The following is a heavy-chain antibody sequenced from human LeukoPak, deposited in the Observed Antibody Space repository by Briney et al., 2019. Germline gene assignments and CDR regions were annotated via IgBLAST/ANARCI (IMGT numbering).Heavy chain of an antibody. D-gene: IGHD2-2*01. CDR2: ISAYNGNT. V-gene: IGHV1-18*01. CDR3: ARDYEEIVVVPAALFDY. J-gene: IGHJ4*02. CDR1: GYIFTSYG. Sequence: ASVKASCKASGYIFTSYGISWVRQAPGQGLEWMGWISAYNGNTNYAQKLQGRVTMTTDTSTSTAYMELRSLRSDDTAVYYCARDYEEIVVVPAALFDYWGQGTLVTVSS.